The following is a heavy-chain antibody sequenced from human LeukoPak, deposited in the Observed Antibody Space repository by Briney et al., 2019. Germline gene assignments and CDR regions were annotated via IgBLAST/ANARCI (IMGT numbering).Heavy chain of an antibody. V-gene: IGHV4-4*02. CDR2: IYHSGST. Sequence: PSETLSLTCAASGGSISSSNWWSWVRQPPGKGLEWIGEIYHSGSTNYNPSLRSRVAISVDTSKSQFSLNLNSVTAADTAVYYCAWIISATGTGGYYFNYWGQGTLVTVSS. D-gene: IGHD6-13*01. CDR3: AWIISATGTGGYYFNY. CDR1: GGSISSSNW. J-gene: IGHJ4*02.